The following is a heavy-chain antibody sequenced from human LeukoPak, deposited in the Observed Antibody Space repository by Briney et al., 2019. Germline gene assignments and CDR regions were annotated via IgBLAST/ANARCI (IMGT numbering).Heavy chain of an antibody. V-gene: IGHV1-2*02. CDR3: AKGRGGRDYYGSGSYYT. Sequence: ASVKVSCKASGYTFTGYYMHWVRQAPGQGLEWVGWINPNSGGTNYAQKFQGRVTMTRDTSISTAYMELSRLRSDDTAVYYCAKGRGGRDYYGSGSYYTWGQGTLVTVSS. D-gene: IGHD3-10*01. CDR2: INPNSGGT. J-gene: IGHJ4*02. CDR1: GYTFTGYY.